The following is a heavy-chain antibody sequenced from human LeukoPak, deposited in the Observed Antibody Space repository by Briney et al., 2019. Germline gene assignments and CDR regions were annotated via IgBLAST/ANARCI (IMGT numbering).Heavy chain of an antibody. D-gene: IGHD3-10*01. CDR1: GFTFSSYA. CDR2: ISYDGGDK. V-gene: IGHV3-30*09. J-gene: IGHJ4*02. CDR3: AGGYYYGSGSYYNFAFY. Sequence: PGGSLRLSCAASGFTFSSYAMHWVRQAPGKGLEWVADISYDGGDKYYADSVKGRFAISRDNSKHTLYLQMNSLRAEDTAIYYCAGGYYYGSGSYYNFAFYWGQGTLVTVSS.